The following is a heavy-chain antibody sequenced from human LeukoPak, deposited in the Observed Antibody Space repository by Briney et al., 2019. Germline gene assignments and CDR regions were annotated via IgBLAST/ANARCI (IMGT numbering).Heavy chain of an antibody. D-gene: IGHD2-2*01. CDR3: ARQKCTSASCLTKNAFDI. CDR2: IYTSGST. CDR1: GSISGYY. Sequence: SETLSLTCTVSGSISGYYWSWIRQPPGKGLEWIGYIYTSGSTNYNPSLESRVTISVDTSKNQFSLDLSSVTAADTAVYYCARQKCTSASCLTKNAFDIWDQGTMVTVSS. J-gene: IGHJ3*02. V-gene: IGHV4-4*09.